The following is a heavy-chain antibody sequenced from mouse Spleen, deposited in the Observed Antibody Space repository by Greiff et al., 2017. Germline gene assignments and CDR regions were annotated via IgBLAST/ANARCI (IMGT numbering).Heavy chain of an antibody. CDR1: GFTFSDYG. V-gene: IGHV5-17*01. CDR3: ARPRGNYVDYAMDY. J-gene: IGHJ4*01. Sequence: EVHLVESGGGLVKPGGSLKLSCAASGFTFSDYGMHWVRQAPEKGLEWVAYISSGSSTIYYADTVKGRFTISRDNAKNTLFLQMTSLRSEDTAMYYCARPRGNYVDYAMDYWGQGTSVTVSS. CDR2: ISSGSSTI. D-gene: IGHD2-1*01.